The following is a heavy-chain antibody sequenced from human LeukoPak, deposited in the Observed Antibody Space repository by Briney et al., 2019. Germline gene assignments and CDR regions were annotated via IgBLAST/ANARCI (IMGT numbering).Heavy chain of an antibody. CDR1: GGSISSYY. V-gene: IGHV4-59*12. Sequence: SETLSPTCTVSGGSISSYYWSWIRQPPGKGLEWIGYIYYSGSTYYNPSLKSRVSISVDTSKNQFSLKLSSVTAADTAVYYCAREGTTPTGVRPWGQGTLVTVSS. CDR3: AREGTTPTGVRP. J-gene: IGHJ5*02. CDR2: IYYSGST. D-gene: IGHD4-11*01.